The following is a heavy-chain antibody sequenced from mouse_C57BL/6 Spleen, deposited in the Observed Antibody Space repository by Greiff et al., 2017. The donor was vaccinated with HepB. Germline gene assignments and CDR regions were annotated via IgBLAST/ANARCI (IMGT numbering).Heavy chain of an antibody. J-gene: IGHJ3*01. V-gene: IGHV1-50*01. Sequence: QVQLQQPGAELVKPGASVKLSCKASGYTFTSYWMQWVKQRPGQGLEWTGEIDPSDSYTNYNQKFKGKATLTVDTSSSTAYMQLSSLTSEDSAVYYCASYYYGSSYGFAYWGQGTLVTVSA. CDR1: GYTFTSYW. CDR3: ASYYYGSSYGFAY. D-gene: IGHD1-1*01. CDR2: IDPSDSYT.